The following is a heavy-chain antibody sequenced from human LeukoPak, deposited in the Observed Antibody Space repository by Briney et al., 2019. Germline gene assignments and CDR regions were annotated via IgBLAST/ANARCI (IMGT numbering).Heavy chain of an antibody. J-gene: IGHJ4*02. Sequence: SETLSLTCTVSGGSISPHYWTWIRQPPGKGLEWIGYIYFTGTTNYNPSLKSRVTISVDTSKNQFFLKLNSVTAADTAMYYCARGGAYSDSWGQGTLVTVSS. CDR1: GGSISPHY. CDR3: ARGGAYSDS. D-gene: IGHD2-21*01. CDR2: IYFTGTT. V-gene: IGHV4-59*11.